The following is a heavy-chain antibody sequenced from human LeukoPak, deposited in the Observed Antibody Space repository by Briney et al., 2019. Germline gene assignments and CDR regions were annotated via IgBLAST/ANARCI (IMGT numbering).Heavy chain of an antibody. J-gene: IGHJ6*04. Sequence: HWASVKVSCKASGYTFTGYYFHWVRQAPGQGLEWMGWINPNGGGTNYAQKFQGWVTMTTDTSISTAYLDLNRLSSDDTAVYYCGGGAGLGELGGGGLDVWGKGTTVTVSS. D-gene: IGHD3-16*01. CDR2: INPNGGGT. V-gene: IGHV1-2*04. CDR3: GGGAGLGELGGGGLDV. CDR1: GYTFTGYY.